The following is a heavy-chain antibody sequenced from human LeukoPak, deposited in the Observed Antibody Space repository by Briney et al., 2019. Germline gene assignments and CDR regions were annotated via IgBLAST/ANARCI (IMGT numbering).Heavy chain of an antibody. D-gene: IGHD2-2*01. V-gene: IGHV1-2*02. CDR2: INPYSGGT. J-gene: IGHJ5*02. CDR1: GYTFTNYH. Sequence: GASVKVSCKASGYTFTNYHMHWVRQAPGQGLEWMGWINPYSGGTNYAQKFQGRVTTTRDTSISTVYMDLSRLTSDDTAVYYCAREGCISTSCLVIGDDNWFDPWGQGSLLTVSS. CDR3: AREGCISTSCLVIGDDNWFDP.